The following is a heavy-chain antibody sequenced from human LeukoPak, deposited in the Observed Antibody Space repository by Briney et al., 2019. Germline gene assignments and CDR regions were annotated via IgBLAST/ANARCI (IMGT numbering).Heavy chain of an antibody. V-gene: IGHV3-33*01. Sequence: PGGSLRLSCVASGFTFSSYGMHWVRQVPGKGLEWVAVIWYDGSNKYYADSVKGRFTISRDNSKNTLYLQMNSLRAEDTAVYYCARGLTMITYWGQGTLVTVSS. CDR2: IWYDGSNK. J-gene: IGHJ4*02. CDR3: ARGLTMITY. CDR1: GFTFSSYG. D-gene: IGHD3-22*01.